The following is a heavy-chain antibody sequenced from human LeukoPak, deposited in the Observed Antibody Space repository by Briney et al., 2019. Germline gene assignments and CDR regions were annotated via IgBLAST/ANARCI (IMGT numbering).Heavy chain of an antibody. Sequence: GGSLRLSCAASGFTFSSYSMNWVRQAPGKGLEWVSYISSSSSTIYYADSVKGRFTISRDNAKNSLYLQMNSLRAEDTAVYYCARVFPGDAFDIWGQGTMVTVSS. CDR1: GFTFSSYS. V-gene: IGHV3-48*04. CDR3: ARVFPGDAFDI. D-gene: IGHD1-14*01. J-gene: IGHJ3*02. CDR2: ISSSSSTI.